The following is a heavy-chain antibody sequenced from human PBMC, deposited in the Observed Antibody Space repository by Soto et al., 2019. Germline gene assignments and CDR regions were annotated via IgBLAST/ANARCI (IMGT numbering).Heavy chain of an antibody. CDR2: INAGNGNT. J-gene: IGHJ5*02. Sequence: QVQLVQSGAEVKKPGASVKVSCKASGYTFTSYAMHWVRQAPGQRLEWMGWINAGNGNTKYSQKFQGRVTITRDTSASTAYMELSSLRSEDTAVYYCARDLKVVVVAATLGWFDPWGQGTLVTVSS. D-gene: IGHD2-15*01. V-gene: IGHV1-3*01. CDR1: GYTFTSYA. CDR3: ARDLKVVVVAATLGWFDP.